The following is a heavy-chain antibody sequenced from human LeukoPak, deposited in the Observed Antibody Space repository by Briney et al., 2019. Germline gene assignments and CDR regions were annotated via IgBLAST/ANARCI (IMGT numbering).Heavy chain of an antibody. Sequence: PSETLSLTCTVSGGSISTYYWSWIRQPPGKGLEWIGYIYYTGSTNSNPPLKSRVTISVDTSKNQFSLNLSSVTAVDTAVYYCARGNSSWYFDYWGQGTLVTVSS. CDR3: ARGNSSWYFDY. D-gene: IGHD6-13*01. J-gene: IGHJ4*02. CDR2: IYYTGST. CDR1: GGSISTYY. V-gene: IGHV4-59*08.